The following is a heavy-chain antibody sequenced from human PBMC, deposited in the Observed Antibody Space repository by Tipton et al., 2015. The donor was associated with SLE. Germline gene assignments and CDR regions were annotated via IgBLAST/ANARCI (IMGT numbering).Heavy chain of an antibody. CDR1: GFTFSRHW. D-gene: IGHD1-26*01. CDR3: VREGGNYPGQDFDY. Sequence: SLRLSCAASGFTFSRHWMHWVRQAPGKGLMWVSRIKGDGSSTSDTDSVKGRFTISRDNARNTLYLQMNSLRAEDTAVYFCVREGGNYPGQDFDYWGQGTPVTVSS. V-gene: IGHV3-74*01. J-gene: IGHJ4*02. CDR2: IKGDGSST.